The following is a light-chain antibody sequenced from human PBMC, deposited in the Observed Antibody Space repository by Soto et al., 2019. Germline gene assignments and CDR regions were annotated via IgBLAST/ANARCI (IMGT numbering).Light chain of an antibody. J-gene: IGKJ1*01. CDR3: QQSYSSPPT. CDR2: AAY. Sequence: DIQMTQSPSSLSASVEDRVIITCRASQSISNHLNWYQQKPGKAHKLLIFAAYSLQSGVHSRFSGSRSGPDFTLTIRSLQPEDFATYYCQQSYSSPPTFGQGTKVDIK. CDR1: QSISNH. V-gene: IGKV1-39*01.